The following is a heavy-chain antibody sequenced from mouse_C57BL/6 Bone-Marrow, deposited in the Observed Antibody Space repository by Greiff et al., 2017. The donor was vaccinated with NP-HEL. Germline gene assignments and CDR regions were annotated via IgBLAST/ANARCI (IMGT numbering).Heavy chain of an antibody. CDR1: GYTFTSYD. V-gene: IGHV1-85*01. J-gene: IGHJ3*01. CDR2: IYPRAGST. Sequence: QVQLKQSGPELVKPGASVKLSCKASGYTFTSYDINWVKQRPGQGLEWIGWIYPRAGSTKYNEKFKGKATLTVDTSSSTAYMELHSLTSEDSAVYFCARHDPWFAYWGQGTLVTVSA. CDR3: ARHDPWFAY.